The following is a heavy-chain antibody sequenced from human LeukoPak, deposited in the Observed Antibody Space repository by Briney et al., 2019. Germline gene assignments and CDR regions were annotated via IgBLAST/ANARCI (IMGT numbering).Heavy chain of an antibody. V-gene: IGHV3-33*01. D-gene: IGHD4-23*01. CDR3: VRDFPDDGGRMDY. CDR2: IWYDGSNK. Sequence: GGSLRLSCAAFGFTLSNYGMHWVRQAPGKGLEWVAVIWYDGSNKYYEDSVKGRFTISRDNTKDTLYLLMNSLRAEDTAMYYCVRDFPDDGGRMDYWGQGTPVTVSS. J-gene: IGHJ4*02. CDR1: GFTLSNYG.